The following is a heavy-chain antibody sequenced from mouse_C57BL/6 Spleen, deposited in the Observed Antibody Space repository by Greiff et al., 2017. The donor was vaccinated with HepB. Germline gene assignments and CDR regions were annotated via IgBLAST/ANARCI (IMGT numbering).Heavy chain of an antibody. D-gene: IGHD1-1*01. Sequence: VQLQQSGAELVKPGASVKLSCKASGYTFTSYWMHWVKQRPGRGLEWIGRIDPNSGGTKYNEKFKSKATLTVDKASSTAYMQLSSLTSEDSAVYYCARDYYGSSYWDFDVWGTGTTVTVSS. V-gene: IGHV1-72*01. CDR1: GYTFTSYW. CDR3: ARDYYGSSYWDFDV. CDR2: IDPNSGGT. J-gene: IGHJ1*03.